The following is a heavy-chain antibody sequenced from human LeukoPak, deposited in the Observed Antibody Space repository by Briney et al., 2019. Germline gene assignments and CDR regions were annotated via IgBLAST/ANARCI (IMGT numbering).Heavy chain of an antibody. CDR2: FYSGGAI. J-gene: IGHJ5*02. D-gene: IGHD3-10*01. CDR3: ARDVSGDGMAWLDP. V-gene: IGHV3-53*01. CDR1: GLAVSSNH. Sequence: GGSLRLSCAASGLAVSSNHINWVRQAPGKGLEWLSAFYSGGAIYYADSVKGRFTISRDNSKNTLSLQMNSLRAEDTAAYYCARDVSGDGMAWLDPWGQGSLVTVSS.